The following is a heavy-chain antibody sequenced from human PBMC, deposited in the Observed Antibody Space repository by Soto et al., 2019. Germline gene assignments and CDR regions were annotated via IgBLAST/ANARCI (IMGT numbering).Heavy chain of an antibody. Sequence: PSETLSLTCAVSGGSFTSNNWWTWLRQPPGQGLEWIGEIYRSGSTNYNPSLKSRGTISLDTSENQFSLKVSSLTAADTAVYYCASRDPGTSVDYWGQGPLVTVSS. J-gene: IGHJ4*02. CDR1: GGSFTSNNW. V-gene: IGHV4-4*02. CDR2: IYRSGST. D-gene: IGHD1-7*01. CDR3: ASRDPGTSVDY.